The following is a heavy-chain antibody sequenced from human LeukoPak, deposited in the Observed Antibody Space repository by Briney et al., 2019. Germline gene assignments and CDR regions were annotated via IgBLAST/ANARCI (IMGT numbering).Heavy chain of an antibody. Sequence: GASVKVSCKASGGTSNSHAISWVRQAPGQGLEWMGRIIPNLGTTNRAQNFQDRVTLTADKSTNTAYMELTSLTSDDTAVYYCATTNDGGGYQWGDFFDFWGLGTLVTVSS. V-gene: IGHV1-69*04. CDR1: GGTSNSHA. J-gene: IGHJ4*02. CDR3: ATTNDGGGYQWGDFFDF. CDR2: IIPNLGTT. D-gene: IGHD3-22*01.